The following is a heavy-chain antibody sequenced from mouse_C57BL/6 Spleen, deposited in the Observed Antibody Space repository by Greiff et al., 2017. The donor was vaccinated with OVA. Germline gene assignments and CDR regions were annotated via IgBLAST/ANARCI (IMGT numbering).Heavy chain of an antibody. CDR1: GYTFTDYY. CDR2: INPNNGGT. J-gene: IGHJ2*01. D-gene: IGHD2-10*02. Sequence: VQLKQSGPELVKPGASVKISCKASGYTFTDYYMNWVKQSHGKSLEWIGDINPNNGGTSYNQKLKGKATLTVDKSSSTAYMELRSLTSEDSAVYYCARGYGNYLYFDYWGQGTTLTVSS. V-gene: IGHV1-26*01. CDR3: ARGYGNYLYFDY.